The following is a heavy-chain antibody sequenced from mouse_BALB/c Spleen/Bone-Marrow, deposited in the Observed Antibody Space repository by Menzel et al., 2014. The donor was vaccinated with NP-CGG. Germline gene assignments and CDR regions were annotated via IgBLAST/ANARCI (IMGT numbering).Heavy chain of an antibody. Sequence: VQLKESGPELVKPGAPVKVSCKASGYAFTSYNMYWVKQSHGKSLEWIGYIDPYNGGTSYNQKFKGKATLTVDKSSSTAYMHLNSLTSEDSAVYYCARENYGSSPAYWAKGLWSLSLQ. CDR1: GYAFTSYN. CDR2: IDPYNGGT. J-gene: IGHJ3*01. D-gene: IGHD1-1*01. CDR3: ARENYGSSPAY. V-gene: IGHV1S135*01.